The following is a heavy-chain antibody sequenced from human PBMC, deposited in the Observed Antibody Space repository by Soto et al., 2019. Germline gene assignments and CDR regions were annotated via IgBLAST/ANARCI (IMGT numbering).Heavy chain of an antibody. CDR2: ISYDGSNK. D-gene: IGHD3-22*01. Sequence: PGGSLRLSCAASGFTFSSYAMHWVRQAPGKGLEWVAVISYDGSNKYYADSVKGRFTISRDNSKNTLYLQMNSLRAEDTAVYYCARGKFRDSSGGDAFDIWGQGTMVTVSS. V-gene: IGHV3-30-3*01. CDR1: GFTFSSYA. J-gene: IGHJ3*02. CDR3: ARGKFRDSSGGDAFDI.